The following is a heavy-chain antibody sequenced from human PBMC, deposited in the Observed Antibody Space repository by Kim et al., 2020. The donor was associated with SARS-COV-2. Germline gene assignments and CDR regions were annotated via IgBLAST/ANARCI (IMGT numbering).Heavy chain of an antibody. Sequence: ASVKVSCKASGYTFTSYAMHWVRQAPGQSLEWMGWINAGNGHTKYSQKFQGRVTITRDTSASTAYMELSSLRSEDTAVYYCATRKGDIVFDLWGRGTLVTVSS. V-gene: IGHV1-3*01. CDR1: GYTFTSYA. J-gene: IGHJ2*01. CDR2: INAGNGHT. CDR3: ATRKGDIVFDL. D-gene: IGHD5-12*01.